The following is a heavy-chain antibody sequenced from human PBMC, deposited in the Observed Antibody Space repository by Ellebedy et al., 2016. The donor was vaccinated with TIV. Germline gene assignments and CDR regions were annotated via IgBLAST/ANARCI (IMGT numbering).Heavy chain of an antibody. V-gene: IGHV4-59*01. CDR3: ARVSRYFEY. Sequence: MPSETLSLTCSVSGTVISRFYWSWIRQPPGKTLEWIGYIYYSGSTNYNPSLKSRVTISVDTSKNQFSLNLSSVTAADTAVYYCARVSRYFEYWGQGILVTVSS. CDR2: IYYSGST. CDR1: GTVISRFY. J-gene: IGHJ4*02.